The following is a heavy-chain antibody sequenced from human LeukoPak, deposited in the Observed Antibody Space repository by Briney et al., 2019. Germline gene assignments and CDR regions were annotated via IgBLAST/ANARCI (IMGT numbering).Heavy chain of an antibody. J-gene: IGHJ5*02. V-gene: IGHV3-15*04. CDR3: TTDGHTTNVRGVIEL. Sequence: PGGSLRLSCAASGFTFSNTWMNWVRQAPGKGLEWVGRIESKTDGGTTDYAAPVKGRFTISRDDSKNTLYLEMNSLKTEDTAVYSCTTDGHTTNVRGVIELWGQGTQVTVSS. CDR1: GFTFSNTW. D-gene: IGHD3-10*01. CDR2: IESKTDGGTT.